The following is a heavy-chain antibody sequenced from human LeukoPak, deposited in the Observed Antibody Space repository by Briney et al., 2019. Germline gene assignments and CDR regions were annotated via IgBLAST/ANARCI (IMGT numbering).Heavy chain of an antibody. J-gene: IGHJ4*02. CDR2: IYYGGST. V-gene: IGHV4-59*08. CDR1: GGSISGYY. Sequence: TPSETLSLTCTVSGGSISGYYWSWIEQPPGKGLEGIGYIYYGGSTNYNPSLRSRVTISVGTSQNQFSLKLSSVTAADTAVYYCARQGCSGGSCYSGPIDYWGQGTLVTVSS. D-gene: IGHD2-15*01. CDR3: ARQGCSGGSCYSGPIDY.